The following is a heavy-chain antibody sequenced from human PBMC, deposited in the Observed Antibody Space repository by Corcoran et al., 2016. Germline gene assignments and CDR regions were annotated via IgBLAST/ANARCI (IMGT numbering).Heavy chain of an antibody. CDR2: ISSGSSTI. Sequence: EVQLVESGGGLEQPGGSLRLSCVASGFTFRSYSMNWVRQAPGKGLEWISYISSGSSTIYYADSVKGRFTISRDNARNSLYLQMISLRDEGTAVYYCARYGAGGYESVYGLDVWGQGTTVTVSS. V-gene: IGHV3-48*02. CDR3: ARYGAGGYESVYGLDV. CDR1: GFTFRSYS. D-gene: IGHD3-10*01. J-gene: IGHJ6*02.